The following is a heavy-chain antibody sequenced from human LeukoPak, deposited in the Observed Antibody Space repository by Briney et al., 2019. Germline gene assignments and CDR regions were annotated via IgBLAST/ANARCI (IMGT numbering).Heavy chain of an antibody. Sequence: PSETLSLTCTVSGGSISSSSYYWGWIRQPPGKGLEWIGSIYYSGSTYYNPSLKSRVTISVDTSKNQFSLKLSSVTAADTAVYYCARAGSYPLPDAFDIWGQGTMVTVSS. D-gene: IGHD3-10*01. CDR2: IYYSGST. CDR3: ARAGSYPLPDAFDI. J-gene: IGHJ3*02. V-gene: IGHV4-39*07. CDR1: GGSISSSSYY.